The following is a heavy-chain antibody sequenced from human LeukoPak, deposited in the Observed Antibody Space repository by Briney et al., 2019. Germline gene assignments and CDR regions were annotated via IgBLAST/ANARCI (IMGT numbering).Heavy chain of an antibody. CDR3: AKYSSSGHFDY. V-gene: IGHV3-33*06. J-gene: IGHJ4*02. Sequence: GGSLRLSCAASGFTFSSYGMHWVRQAPGKGLEWVAVIWYDGSNKYYADSVKGRFTISRDNSKNTLYLQMNSLRAEDTAVYYCAKYSSSGHFDYWGQGTLVTVSS. D-gene: IGHD6-13*01. CDR1: GFTFSSYG. CDR2: IWYDGSNK.